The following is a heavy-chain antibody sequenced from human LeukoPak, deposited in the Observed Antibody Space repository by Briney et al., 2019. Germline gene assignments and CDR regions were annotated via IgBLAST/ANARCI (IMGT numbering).Heavy chain of an antibody. CDR1: GDSVSSNSAA. CDR3: ARLKVTLFRGIIYDYYGLDV. D-gene: IGHD3-10*01. CDR2: TYYKSKWYD. V-gene: IGHV6-1*01. Sequence: SQTLSLTCAISGDSVSSNSAAWTWIRQSPSRGLEWLGRTYYKSKWYDDYAVSVRSRIIINPDTSRNQFSLQLRSVTPEDTAVYFCARLKVTLFRGIIYDYYGLDVWGQGTPVSVSS. J-gene: IGHJ6*02.